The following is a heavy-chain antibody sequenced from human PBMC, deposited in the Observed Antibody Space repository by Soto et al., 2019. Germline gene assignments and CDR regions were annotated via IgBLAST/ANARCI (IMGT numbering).Heavy chain of an antibody. J-gene: IGHJ6*02. CDR1: GFTFSSYA. CDR2: ISGSGGST. V-gene: IGHV3-23*01. Sequence: EVPLLESGGGLVQPGGSLRLSCAASGFTFSSYAMSWVRQAPGKGLEWVSAISGSGGSTYYADSVKGRFTISRDNSMNSLYLEMNSLRAEDPAVYYCAKGGVWFGNYGMDVWGQGTTVTVSS. CDR3: AKGGVWFGNYGMDV. D-gene: IGHD3-10*01.